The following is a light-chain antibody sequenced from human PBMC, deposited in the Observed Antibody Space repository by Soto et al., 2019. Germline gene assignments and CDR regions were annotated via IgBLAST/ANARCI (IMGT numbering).Light chain of an antibody. Sequence: EIVMTQSLATLSVSPGERATLSCRASQSVRSDLAWYQQKPGQAPRLLIYGASTRATGIPARFSGSGSGTEFTLSISSLQSEDFAVYYCQQYKNWPYTFGQGTKLEIK. V-gene: IGKV3-15*01. CDR1: QSVRSD. CDR3: QQYKNWPYT. J-gene: IGKJ2*01. CDR2: GAS.